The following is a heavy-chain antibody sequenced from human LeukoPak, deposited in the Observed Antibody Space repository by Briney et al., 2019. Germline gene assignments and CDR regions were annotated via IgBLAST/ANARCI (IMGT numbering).Heavy chain of an antibody. Sequence: PSQTMSPACAMYGGSCRGDYWSWIRHPQEKGLEWIGEINHSGSTNYNPSLKSRVTISVDTSKNQFSLKLSSVTAADTAVYYCAREPIQRTFDYWGQGTLVTVSS. CDR3: AREPIQRTFDY. D-gene: IGHD1-14*01. J-gene: IGHJ4*02. CDR1: GGSCRGDY. V-gene: IGHV4-34*01. CDR2: INHSGST.